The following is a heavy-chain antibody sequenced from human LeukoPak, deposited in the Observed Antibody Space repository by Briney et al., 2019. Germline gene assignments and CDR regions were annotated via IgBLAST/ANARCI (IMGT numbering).Heavy chain of an antibody. V-gene: IGHV3-66*01. Sequence: GGSLRLSCGASGFTVSGNYMSWVRQAPGKGLEWVSVMYTDGYTYYADSVKDRFTISRDNSKNTLYLQMNSLRAEDTAVYYCARDGGGGRYLEGYFDYWGQGTLVIVSS. CDR3: ARDGGGGRYLEGYFDY. D-gene: IGHD1-14*01. CDR1: GFTVSGNY. J-gene: IGHJ4*02. CDR2: MYTDGYT.